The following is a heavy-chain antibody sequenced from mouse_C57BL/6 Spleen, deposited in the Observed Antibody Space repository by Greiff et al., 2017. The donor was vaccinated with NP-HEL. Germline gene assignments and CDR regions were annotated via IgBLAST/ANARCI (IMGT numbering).Heavy chain of an antibody. J-gene: IGHJ3*01. D-gene: IGHD2-4*01. V-gene: IGHV3-6*01. CDR1: GYSITSGYY. Sequence: EVQVVESGPGLVKPSQSLSLTCSVTGYSITSGYYWNWIRQFPGNKLEWMGYISYDGSNNYNPSLKNRISITRDTSKNQFFLKLNSVTTEDTATYYCARERVDYPWFAYWGQGTLVTVSA. CDR3: ARERVDYPWFAY. CDR2: ISYDGSN.